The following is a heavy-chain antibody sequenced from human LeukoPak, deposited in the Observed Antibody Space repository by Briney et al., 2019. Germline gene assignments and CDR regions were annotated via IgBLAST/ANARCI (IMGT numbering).Heavy chain of an antibody. CDR3: ARDDLIFGVVIVY. CDR1: GFTFSSYW. D-gene: IGHD3-3*01. CDR2: IKQDGSEK. J-gene: IGHJ4*02. Sequence: GGSLRLSCAASGFTFSSYWMSWVRQAPGKGLEWVANIKQDGSEKYYVDSVKGRFTISRDNAKNSLYLQMNSLRAEDTAVYYCARDDLIFGVVIVYWGQGTLVTVSS. V-gene: IGHV3-7*01.